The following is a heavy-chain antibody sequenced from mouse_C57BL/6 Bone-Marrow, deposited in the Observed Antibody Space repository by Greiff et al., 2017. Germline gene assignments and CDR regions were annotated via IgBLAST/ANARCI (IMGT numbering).Heavy chain of an antibody. CDR2: ISYDGSN. J-gene: IGHJ3*01. CDR1: GYSITSGYY. Sequence: EVQLVESGPGLVKPSQSLSLTCSVTGYSITSGYYWNWIRQFPGNKLEWMGYISYDGSNNYNPSLKNRISITRDTSKNQFFLKLNSVTTEDTATYYCASGTDAYWGQGTLVTVSA. V-gene: IGHV3-6*01. CDR3: ASGTDAY. D-gene: IGHD4-1*01.